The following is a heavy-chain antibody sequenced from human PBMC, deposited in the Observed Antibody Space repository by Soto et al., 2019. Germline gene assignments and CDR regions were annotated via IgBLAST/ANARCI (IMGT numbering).Heavy chain of an antibody. CDR3: ARGPRPPTIFWSGFGRFDY. CDR1: GGSVSSGGDY. CDR2: IYYSGST. D-gene: IGHD3-3*01. J-gene: IGHJ4*02. Sequence: TLSLTCTVSGGSVSSGGDYWSWIRQHPGKGLEWIGYIYYSGSTYYNPSLKSRVTISVDTSKNQFSLKLSSVTAADTAVYYCARGPRPPTIFWSGFGRFDYWGQGTLVTVSS. V-gene: IGHV4-31*03.